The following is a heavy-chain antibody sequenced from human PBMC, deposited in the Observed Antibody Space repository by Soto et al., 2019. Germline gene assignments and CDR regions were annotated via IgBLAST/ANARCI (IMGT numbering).Heavy chain of an antibody. Sequence: PSETLSLTCTVSNVSITSSYWNWIRQPPGKGLEWIGFVYYTGTTKYNPSLKSRVTISLDRSKNEFSLKLTSVTTADTAFYDRARDFAGRGPFDPWGQGTLVTVSS. D-gene: IGHD1-26*01. J-gene: IGHJ5*01. V-gene: IGHV4-59*01. CDR3: ARDFAGRGPFDP. CDR2: VYYTGTT. CDR1: NVSITSSY.